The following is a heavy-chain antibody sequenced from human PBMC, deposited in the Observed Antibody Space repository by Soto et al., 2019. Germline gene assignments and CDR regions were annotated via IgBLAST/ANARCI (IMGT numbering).Heavy chain of an antibody. Sequence: GGSLRLSCAASGFTFRSSCMHWVRQAPGKGLVWVSRIKSDGSSTSYADSVKGRFTSSRDNAKNTLYLQMNSLRAEDTAVYYCARRYSSSSREDYYYGMDVWGQGTTVTVSS. J-gene: IGHJ6*02. D-gene: IGHD6-6*01. V-gene: IGHV3-74*01. CDR2: IKSDGSST. CDR1: GFTFRSSC. CDR3: ARRYSSSSREDYYYGMDV.